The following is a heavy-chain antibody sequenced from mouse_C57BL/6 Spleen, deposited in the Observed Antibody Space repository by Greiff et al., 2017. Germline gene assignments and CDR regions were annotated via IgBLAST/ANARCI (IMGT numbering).Heavy chain of an antibody. J-gene: IGHJ3*01. CDR2: INYDGSST. CDR3: ARESYYGSSFWFAY. Sequence: EVKVVESEGGLVQPGSSMKLSCTASGFTFSDYYMAWVRQVPEKGLEWVANINYDGSSTYYLDSLKSRFIISRDNAKNILYLQMSSLKSEDTATYYCARESYYGSSFWFAYWGQGTLVTVSA. V-gene: IGHV5-16*01. CDR1: GFTFSDYY. D-gene: IGHD1-1*01.